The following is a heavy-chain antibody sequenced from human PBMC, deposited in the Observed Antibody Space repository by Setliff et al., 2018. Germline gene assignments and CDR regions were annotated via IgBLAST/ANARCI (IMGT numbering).Heavy chain of an antibody. D-gene: IGHD2-15*01. Sequence: GGSLRLSCAASGFAFSAYSMHWVRQAPGKGLEWVAYIWYDGSNKYYVDSVKGRFTVSRDNSKDTLYLQMKSLRVEDSAIYYCVCFSWRGCSGDTCYSGDDSFDMWGQGTEVTVSS. CDR2: IWYDGSNK. J-gene: IGHJ3*02. CDR3: VCFSWRGCSGDTCYSGDDSFDM. V-gene: IGHV3-30*02. CDR1: GFAFSAYS.